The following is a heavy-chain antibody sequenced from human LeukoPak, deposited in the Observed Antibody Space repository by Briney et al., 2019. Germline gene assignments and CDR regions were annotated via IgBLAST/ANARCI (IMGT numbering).Heavy chain of an antibody. V-gene: IGHV3-23*01. D-gene: IGHD5-12*01. J-gene: IGHJ5*02. CDR2: ISGSGGST. CDR1: GFTFSSYA. Sequence: GGSLRLSCAASGFTFSSYAMSWVRQAPGKGLEWVSAISGSGGSTYYADSVKGRFTISRDNSENTLYPQMNSLRAEDTAVYYCAKRSGSGYRFDPWGQGTLVTVSS. CDR3: AKRSGSGYRFDP.